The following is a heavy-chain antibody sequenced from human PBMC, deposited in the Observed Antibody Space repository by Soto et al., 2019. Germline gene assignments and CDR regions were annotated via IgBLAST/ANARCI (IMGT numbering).Heavy chain of an antibody. CDR3: AGGIAARPLGY. D-gene: IGHD6-6*01. J-gene: IGHJ4*02. CDR2: IYHSGST. Sequence: LXESGSGLVKPSQTLSLTCAVSGGSISSGGYSWSWIRQPPGKGLEWIGYIYHSGSTYYNPSRNSRVTISVDRSKNQCSLRLSSVTAADTAVYYCAGGIAARPLGYWGQGTLVTVSS. V-gene: IGHV4-30-2*01. CDR1: GGSISSGGYS.